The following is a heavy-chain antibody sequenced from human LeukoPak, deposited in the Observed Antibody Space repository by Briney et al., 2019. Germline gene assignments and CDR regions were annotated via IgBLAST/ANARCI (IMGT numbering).Heavy chain of an antibody. J-gene: IGHJ3*02. CDR1: GFTFSSYS. D-gene: IGHD3-22*01. Sequence: GGSLRLSCAASGFTFSSYSMNWVRQAPGKGLEWVSSISSSSSYIYYADSVKGRFTISRDNAKNSLYLQMNSLRAEDTAVYYCARDRGYYDSSGYASTGLDAFDIWGQGTMVTVSS. V-gene: IGHV3-21*01. CDR2: ISSSSSYI. CDR3: ARDRGYYDSSGYASTGLDAFDI.